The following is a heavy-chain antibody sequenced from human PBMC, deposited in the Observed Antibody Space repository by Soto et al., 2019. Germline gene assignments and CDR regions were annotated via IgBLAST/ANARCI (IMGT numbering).Heavy chain of an antibody. CDR1: GYSFTTYW. V-gene: IGHV5-51*01. CDR2: IYPGDSDT. J-gene: IGHJ4*02. CDR3: ARQATPGLFDY. Sequence: PXESLISCKGSGYSFTTYWIAWVRQMPGKGLEWMGNIYPGDSDTRYSPSFQGQVTISADKSTSTAYLQWGRLRASDTAIYYCARQATPGLFDYWGQGDLVTVSS.